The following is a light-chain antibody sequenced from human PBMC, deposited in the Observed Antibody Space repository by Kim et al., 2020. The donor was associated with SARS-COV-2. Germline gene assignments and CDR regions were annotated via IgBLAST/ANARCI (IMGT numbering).Light chain of an antibody. J-gene: IGLJ3*02. CDR2: QDS. CDR1: KLGDKY. CDR3: QAWDSSTYWV. Sequence: VAPRQTASITCSGDKLGDKYACWYQQKPGQSTVLVIYQDSKRPSGIPGRFSGSNSGNTATLTISGTQAMDGADYYCQAWDSSTYWVFGGGTQLTVL. V-gene: IGLV3-1*01.